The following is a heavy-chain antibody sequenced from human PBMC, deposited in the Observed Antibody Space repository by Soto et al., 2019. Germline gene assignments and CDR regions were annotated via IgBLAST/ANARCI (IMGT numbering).Heavy chain of an antibody. CDR3: ARVAIAAHDAFDI. J-gene: IGHJ3*02. V-gene: IGHV4-59*13. CDR2: IYYSGST. D-gene: IGHD6-6*01. Sequence: SETLSLTCTVSGGSISRYYWSWIRQPPGKGLEWIGYIYYSGSTNYNPSLKSRVTLSCDTSKNQFSLKLSSVTAADTAVYYYARVAIAAHDAFDIWGQGTMVTVSS. CDR1: GGSISRYY.